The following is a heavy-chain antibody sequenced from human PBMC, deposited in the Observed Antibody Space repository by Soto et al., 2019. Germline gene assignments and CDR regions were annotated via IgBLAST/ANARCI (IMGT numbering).Heavy chain of an antibody. CDR3: ASRKRSLKGGIIAAARIPYYYYGMDV. D-gene: IGHD6-13*01. J-gene: IGHJ6*02. CDR2: IIPIFGTA. CDR1: GGTFSSYA. V-gene: IGHV1-69*01. Sequence: QVQLVQSGAEVKKPGSSVKVSCKASGGTFSSYAISWVRQAPGQGLEWMGGIIPIFGTANYAQKFQGRVTITADESQSTAYMELSSLRAEDTDVYYCASRKRSLKGGIIAAARIPYYYYGMDVWGQGTTVTASS.